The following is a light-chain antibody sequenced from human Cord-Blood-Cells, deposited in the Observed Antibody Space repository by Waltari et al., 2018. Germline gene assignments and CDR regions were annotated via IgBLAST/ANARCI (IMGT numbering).Light chain of an antibody. V-gene: IGKV3-20*01. Sequence: EIVLTQSPGTLSLSPGERATLSCRASQSVSSSYLAWYQQKPGQAPRLLIYGASSRATGIPVRFSGSGSGTDFTRTISRLEPEDFAVYYCQQYGGSPYTFGQGTKLEIK. CDR1: QSVSSSY. CDR2: GAS. CDR3: QQYGGSPYT. J-gene: IGKJ2*01.